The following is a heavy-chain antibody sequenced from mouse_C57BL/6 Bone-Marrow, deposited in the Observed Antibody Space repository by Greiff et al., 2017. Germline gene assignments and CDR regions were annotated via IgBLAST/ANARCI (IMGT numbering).Heavy chain of an antibody. CDR3: AKHSTTVVSPYWYVDV. Sequence: VKLMESGPGLVAPSQSLSITCTVSGFSLTSYGVDWVRQPPGKGLEWLGVIWGGGSTNYNSALLSRLSISKDNSKIQVFLKMNSLQTDDTAMYYCAKHSTTVVSPYWYVDVWGTGTTVTVSS. V-gene: IGHV2-9*01. D-gene: IGHD1-1*01. CDR1: GFSLTSYG. CDR2: IWGGGST. J-gene: IGHJ1*03.